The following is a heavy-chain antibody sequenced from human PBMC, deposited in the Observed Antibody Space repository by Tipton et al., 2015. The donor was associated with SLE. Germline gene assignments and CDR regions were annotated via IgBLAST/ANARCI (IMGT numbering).Heavy chain of an antibody. CDR3: ARAINNWFDP. V-gene: IGHV4-61*09. CDR2: MYTSGST. Sequence: TLSLTCTVSGGSISSGSYYWSWIRQPAGKGLEWIGHMYTSGSTKYNPSLKSRVTISVDTSKNQFSLKLTSVTAADTAMYYCARAINNWFDPRGQGTLVTVSS. CDR1: GGSISSGSYY. J-gene: IGHJ5*02. D-gene: IGHD3-9*01.